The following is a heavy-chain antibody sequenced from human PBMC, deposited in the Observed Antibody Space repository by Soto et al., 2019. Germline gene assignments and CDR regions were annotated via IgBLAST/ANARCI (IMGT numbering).Heavy chain of an antibody. CDR2: VSSSGATI. CDR3: AKAPYCSSTRCNWFDP. Sequence: GGSLRLSCAVSGFSLTTYSMTWVRQAPGKGLEWISYVSSSGATIHYADSVKGRFTISRDNSKNTLYLQMNSLRAEDTAVYYCAKAPYCSSTRCNWFDPWGQGALVTVSS. D-gene: IGHD2-2*01. J-gene: IGHJ5*02. CDR1: GFSLTTYS. V-gene: IGHV3-48*01.